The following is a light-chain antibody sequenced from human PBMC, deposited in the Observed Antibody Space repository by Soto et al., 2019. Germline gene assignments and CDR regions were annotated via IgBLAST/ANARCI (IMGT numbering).Light chain of an antibody. J-gene: IGKJ4*02. CDR3: ELNGSEPXT. V-gene: IGKV3-20*01. CDR1: QSVSSSY. Sequence: ESVLTQSPGTLSLSPGERATLSCRASQSVSSSYLAWYQQKPGQAPRLLIYGASSRATGIPDRFSGSASGTDFTIPLSTLEPDQLEAYYWELNGSEPXTXGGGTQV. CDR2: GAS.